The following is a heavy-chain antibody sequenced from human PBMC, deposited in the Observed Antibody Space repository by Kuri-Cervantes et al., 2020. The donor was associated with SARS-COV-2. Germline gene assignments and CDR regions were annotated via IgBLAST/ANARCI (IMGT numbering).Heavy chain of an antibody. D-gene: IGHD1-26*01. CDR1: GDSISTYY. CDR3: ARHLFGVGSTFDY. Sequence: SETLSLTCTVSGDSISTYYWSWIRQPPGKGLEWIGEINHSGSTNYNPSLKSRVTISIDTSKSQFSLKLTSVTAADTAVYYCARHLFGVGSTFDYWGQGNLVTVSS. V-gene: IGHV4-59*08. J-gene: IGHJ4*02. CDR2: INHSGST.